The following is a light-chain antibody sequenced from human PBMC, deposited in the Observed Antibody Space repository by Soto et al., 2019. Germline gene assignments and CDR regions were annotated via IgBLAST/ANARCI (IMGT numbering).Light chain of an antibody. Sequence: DIPMTQSPSSLSASVGDRVTISCRASQSISNYLNWYQQNPGKAPKLLIYAASSLQSGVPSRFSGSGSGTDFTLTISSLQPEDFATYFCQQSYSAPWAFGGGTKVESK. J-gene: IGKJ4*01. CDR1: QSISNY. CDR2: AAS. CDR3: QQSYSAPWA. V-gene: IGKV1-39*01.